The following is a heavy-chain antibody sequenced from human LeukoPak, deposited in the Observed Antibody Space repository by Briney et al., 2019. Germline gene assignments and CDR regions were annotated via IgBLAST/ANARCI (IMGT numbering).Heavy chain of an antibody. CDR2: TKEDGSEK. J-gene: IGHJ3*02. Sequence: GGSLRLSCAASGFTFSRYWMNWVRQALEKGLEWVASTKEDGSEKYYVDSVKGRFTISRDNAKNLLFLQMNSLRAEDTAVYYCATDRRYSTFDIWGQGTMVTVST. D-gene: IGHD2-15*01. CDR1: GFTFSRYW. V-gene: IGHV3-7*05. CDR3: ATDRRYSTFDI.